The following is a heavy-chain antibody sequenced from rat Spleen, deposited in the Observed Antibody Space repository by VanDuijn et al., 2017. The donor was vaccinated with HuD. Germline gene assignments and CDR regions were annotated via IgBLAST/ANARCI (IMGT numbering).Heavy chain of an antibody. CDR2: ITTTGGST. Sequence: EVQLVESGGGLVQPGRSMMLSCAASGFTFDSFPMAWVRQAPTKGREWVATITTTGGSTYFRDSVKGRFTISRDNAKSTLYLQMDSLRSEDTATYYCTKLTGRYYGYNHFDHWGQGVMVTVSP. V-gene: IGHV5-46*01. CDR3: TKLTGRYYGYNHFDH. D-gene: IGHD1-9*01. J-gene: IGHJ2*01. CDR1: GFTFDSFP.